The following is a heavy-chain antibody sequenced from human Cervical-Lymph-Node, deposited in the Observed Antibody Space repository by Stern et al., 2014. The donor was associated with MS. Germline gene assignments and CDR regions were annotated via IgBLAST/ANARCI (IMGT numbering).Heavy chain of an antibody. CDR1: GGSISSGSYY. J-gene: IGHJ4*02. D-gene: IGHD4-23*01. Sequence: VQLVESGPGLVKPSQTLSLTCTVSGGSISSGSYYWTWIRQPAGKGLEWIGRIYASGNTNYNPSLKSRLTISVDTSRNQFSLKLSSVTAADTAIYYCARGGGGNSPSSRHYFHSWGQGALVTVSS. CDR2: IYASGNT. CDR3: ARGGGGNSPSSRHYFHS. V-gene: IGHV4-61*02.